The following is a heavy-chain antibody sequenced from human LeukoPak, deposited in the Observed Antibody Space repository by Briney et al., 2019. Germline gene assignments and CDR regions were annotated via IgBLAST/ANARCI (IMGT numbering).Heavy chain of an antibody. Sequence: GGSLILSCAASGFTFSSYSMNWVRQAPGKGLAWVSSISSSSSYIYYADSVKGRFTISRDNAKNSLYLQMNSLRAEDTAVYYCATDREHYYYYGMDVWGQGTTVTVSS. J-gene: IGHJ6*02. CDR3: ATDREHYYYYGMDV. CDR1: GFTFSSYS. CDR2: ISSSSSYI. V-gene: IGHV3-21*01.